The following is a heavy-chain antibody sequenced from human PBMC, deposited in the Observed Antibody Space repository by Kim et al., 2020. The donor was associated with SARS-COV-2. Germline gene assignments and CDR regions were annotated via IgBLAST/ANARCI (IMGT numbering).Heavy chain of an antibody. CDR2: INAGNGNT. D-gene: IGHD3-10*01. CDR1: GYTFTSYA. Sequence: ASVKVSCKASGYTFTSYAMHWVRQAPGQRLEWMGWINAGNGNTKYSQKFQGRVTITRDTSASTAYMELSSLRSEDTAVYYCARADLLWFGELSIGNWGQGTLVTVSS. V-gene: IGHV1-3*01. J-gene: IGHJ4*02. CDR3: ARADLLWFGELSIGN.